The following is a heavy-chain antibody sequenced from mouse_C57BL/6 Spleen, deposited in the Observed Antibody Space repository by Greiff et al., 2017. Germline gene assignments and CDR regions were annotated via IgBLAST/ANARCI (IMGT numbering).Heavy chain of an antibody. V-gene: IGHV1-52*01. CDR2: IDPSDSET. J-gene: IGHJ2*01. CDR1: GYTFTSYW. Sequence: VQLQQPGAELVRPGSSVKLSCKASGYTFTSYWMHWVKQRPIQGLEWIGNIDPSDSETHYNQKFKDKATLTVDKSSSTAYMQLSSLTSEDSAVYYCARRGLGSSWDCWGQGTTLTVSS. D-gene: IGHD1-1*01. CDR3: ARRGLGSSWDC.